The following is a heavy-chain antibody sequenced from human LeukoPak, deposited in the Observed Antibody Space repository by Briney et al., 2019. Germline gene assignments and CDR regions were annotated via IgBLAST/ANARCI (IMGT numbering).Heavy chain of an antibody. D-gene: IGHD3-3*01. J-gene: IGHJ6*03. CDR3: ARAWSRRDYYYYMDV. CDR2: ISGSGGIT. Sequence: GGSLRLSCAASGFIFNSHAMNWVRQAPGKGLEWVSVISGSGGITYYADSVKGRFTVSRDNSKNTLFLQMNSLRSDDTAVYYCARAWSRRDYYYYMDVWGKGTTVTVSS. CDR1: GFIFNSHA. V-gene: IGHV3-23*01.